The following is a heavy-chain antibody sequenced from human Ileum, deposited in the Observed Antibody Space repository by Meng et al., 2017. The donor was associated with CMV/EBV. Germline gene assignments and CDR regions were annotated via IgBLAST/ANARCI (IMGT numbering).Heavy chain of an antibody. CDR1: FKFYDYG. J-gene: IGHJ4*02. CDR3: ARDKKWAGITIFGVVDS. CDR2: INWDGTYI. D-gene: IGHD3-3*01. Sequence: FKFYDYGMGWVRQVPGKGLQWVAGINWDGTYINYADSVRGRFTISRDNAKNSLYLQMNSLRAEDTALYYCARDKKWAGITIFGVVDSWGQGTLVTVSS. V-gene: IGHV3-20*03.